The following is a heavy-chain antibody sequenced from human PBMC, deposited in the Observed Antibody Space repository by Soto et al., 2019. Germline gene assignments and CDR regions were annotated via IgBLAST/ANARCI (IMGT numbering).Heavy chain of an antibody. CDR2: ISSSSGYI. CDR3: ARVRSHSYGQGYGRAV. Sequence: EVQLVESGGGLVKPGGSLRLSCAASGFTFSSYSMNWVRQAPGKGLEWVSSISSSSGYIYYADSVKGRFTISRDDAKDSRSREMNSRRAEDRAVYYCARVRSHSYGQGYGRAVGGKGTTVTVPS. V-gene: IGHV3-21*01. CDR1: GFTFSSYS. D-gene: IGHD5-18*01. J-gene: IGHJ6*04.